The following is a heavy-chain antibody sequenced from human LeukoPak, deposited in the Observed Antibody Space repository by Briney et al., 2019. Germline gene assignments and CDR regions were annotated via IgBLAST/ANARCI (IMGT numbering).Heavy chain of an antibody. CDR1: GFTLSNYE. J-gene: IGHJ5*02. V-gene: IGHV3-48*03. CDR3: ARGWFDL. CDR2: ISSSGSPI. Sequence: PGGSLRLSCAASGFTLSNYEKNWVRQSPGKGLEWLSYISSSGSPIFEAGSVKGRFSISRDNVNNLLYLQMNSLRDEDTSVYYCARGWFDLWGQGTLVTVSS.